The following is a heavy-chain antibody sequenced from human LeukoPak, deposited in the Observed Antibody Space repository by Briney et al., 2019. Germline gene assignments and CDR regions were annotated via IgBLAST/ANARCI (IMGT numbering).Heavy chain of an antibody. CDR1: GFTVSNDY. Sequence: GGFLRLSCAASGFTVSNDYMAWVRQAPGRGLEWVSLIYGDGTTFYTDSVKGRFTISRDNFKNTPYLQMSSLRPEDTALYYCARDRAGAQSWVALDPWGQGTLVTVSS. V-gene: IGHV3-66*02. CDR2: IYGDGTT. D-gene: IGHD3-10*01. CDR3: ARDRAGAQSWVALDP. J-gene: IGHJ5*02.